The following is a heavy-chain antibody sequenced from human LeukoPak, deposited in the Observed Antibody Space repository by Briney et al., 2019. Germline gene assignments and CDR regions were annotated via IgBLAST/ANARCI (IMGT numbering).Heavy chain of an antibody. J-gene: IGHJ5*02. CDR3: ARGPTLIAAAGGFDP. D-gene: IGHD6-13*01. CDR1: GGSISTYY. Sequence: SETLSLTCTVSGGSISTYYWNWIRQPPGKGLEWIGYIYYSGSTNYNPSLKSRVTISVDTSKNQFSLKLSSVTAADTAVYYCARGPTLIAAAGGFDPWGQGTLVTVSS. CDR2: IYYSGST. V-gene: IGHV4-59*01.